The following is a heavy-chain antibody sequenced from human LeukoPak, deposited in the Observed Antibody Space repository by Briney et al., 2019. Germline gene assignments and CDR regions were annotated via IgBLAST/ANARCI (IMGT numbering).Heavy chain of an antibody. D-gene: IGHD6-19*01. CDR1: GYTFTGYC. CDR3: ARDGSSEDAFDI. CDR2: IIPILGIA. V-gene: IGHV1-69*04. J-gene: IGHJ3*02. Sequence: GASVKVSSKASGYTFTGYCMHWVRQAPGQGLEWMGRIIPILGIANYAQKFQGRVTITADKSTSTAYMELSSLRSEDTAVYYCARDGSSEDAFDIWGQGTMVTVSS.